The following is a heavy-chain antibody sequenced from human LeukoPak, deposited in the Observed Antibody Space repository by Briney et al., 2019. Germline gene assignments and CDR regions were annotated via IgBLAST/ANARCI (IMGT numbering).Heavy chain of an antibody. V-gene: IGHV3-9*03. D-gene: IGHD1-26*01. CDR1: GFTFDDYA. J-gene: IGHJ4*02. CDR2: ISWNSGSI. CDR3: AKAAGATGPYYFDY. Sequence: GGSLRLPCAASGFTFDDYAMHWVRQAPGKGLEWVSGISWNSGSIGYADSVKGRFTISRDNAKNSLYLQMNSLRAEDMALYYCAKAAGATGPYYFDYWGQGTLVTVAS.